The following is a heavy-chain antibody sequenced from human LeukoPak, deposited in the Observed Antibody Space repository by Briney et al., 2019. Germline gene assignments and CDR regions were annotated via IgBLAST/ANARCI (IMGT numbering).Heavy chain of an antibody. V-gene: IGHV3-49*04. J-gene: IGHJ4*02. CDR2: IRSKAYGGTT. CDR3: TTHYYDYVWGSYPGLARGPFDY. Sequence: GGSLRLSCTASGFTFGDYAVSWVRQAPGKGLEWVGFIRSKAYGGTTEYAASVKGRFTISRDDSKSIAYLQMNSLKTEDTAVYYCTTHYYDYVWGSYPGLARGPFDYWGQGTLVTVSS. D-gene: IGHD3-16*02. CDR1: GFTFGDYA.